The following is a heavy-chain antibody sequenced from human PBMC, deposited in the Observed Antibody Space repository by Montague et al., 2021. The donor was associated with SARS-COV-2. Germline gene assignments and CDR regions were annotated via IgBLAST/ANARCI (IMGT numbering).Heavy chain of an antibody. J-gene: IGHJ5*01. CDR1: GDSMSGYY. V-gene: IGHV4-59*01. D-gene: IGHD2-15*01. Sequence: SETLSLTCPVSGDSMSGYYWSWVRQAPGTGLEWIGYIFYSGSTSYNPSLTSRVPISIDTSKKQFSLKLTSVTAADAAVYFCAGEGGTKSSHWWGAFDSWGHGTLVTVSS. CDR2: IFYSGST. CDR3: AGEGGTKSSHWWGAFDS.